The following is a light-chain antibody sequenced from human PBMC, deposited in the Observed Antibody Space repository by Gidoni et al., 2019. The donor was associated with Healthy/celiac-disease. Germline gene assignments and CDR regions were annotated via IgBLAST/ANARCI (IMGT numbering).Light chain of an antibody. CDR2: WAA. J-gene: IGKJ1*01. CDR1: QSVLYSSNNKNY. V-gene: IGKV4-1*01. Sequence: DIVLTQSPASLAVSLGERATINCKSSQSVLYSSNNKNYLAWYQQKPGQPPKLLIYWAATRESGVPERFSGSGSGTDFTLTISRLQAEDVAVYYCQQYYSTPRTFGQGTKVEIK. CDR3: QQYYSTPRT.